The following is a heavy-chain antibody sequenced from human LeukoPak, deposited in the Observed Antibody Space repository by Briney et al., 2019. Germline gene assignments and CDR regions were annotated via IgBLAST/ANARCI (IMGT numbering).Heavy chain of an antibody. Sequence: SETLSLTCTVSGGSISSYYWSWIRQPPGKGLEWIGYIYYSGSTNYNPSLKSRVTISVDTSKNQFSLKLSSVTAADTAVYYCARETRYYYYGMDVWGQGTTVTVSS. CDR2: IYYSGST. CDR1: GGSISSYY. V-gene: IGHV4-59*01. J-gene: IGHJ6*02. CDR3: ARETRYYYYGMDV. D-gene: IGHD6-6*01.